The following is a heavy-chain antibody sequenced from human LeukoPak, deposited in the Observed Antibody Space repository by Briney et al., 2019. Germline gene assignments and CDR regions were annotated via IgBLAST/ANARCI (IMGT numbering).Heavy chain of an antibody. J-gene: IGHJ3*02. V-gene: IGHV4-34*01. CDR3: ARGGELRYAFDI. Sequence: PSETLSLTCAVYVGSFSGYYWSWIRPPPGKGREWIWEIKHIGITNYNPSPKRRVTISVDTSTNQFSLKLGSVAAAETAVYYCARGGELRYAFDIWGQGTMVTVSS. CDR1: VGSFSGYY. D-gene: IGHD1-26*01. CDR2: IKHIGIT.